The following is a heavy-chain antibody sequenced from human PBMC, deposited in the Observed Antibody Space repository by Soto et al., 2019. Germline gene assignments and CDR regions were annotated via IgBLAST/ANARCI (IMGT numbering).Heavy chain of an antibody. J-gene: IGHJ5*02. Sequence: SETLSLTCAVSGVSISSGGYSWSWIRQPPGKGLEWIGYIYHSGSTSYNPSLKSRVTISVDRSKNQFSLKLSSVTAADAALYYCARDFFDSSDYTTNWFDPWGQGTRVTVSS. CDR2: IYHSGST. D-gene: IGHD3-22*01. V-gene: IGHV4-30-2*01. CDR3: ARDFFDSSDYTTNWFDP. CDR1: GVSISSGGYS.